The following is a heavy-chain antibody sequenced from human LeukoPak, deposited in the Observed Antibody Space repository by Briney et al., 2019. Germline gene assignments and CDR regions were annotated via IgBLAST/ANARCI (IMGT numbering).Heavy chain of an antibody. Sequence: ASVKVSCKVSGYTLTELSMHWVRQAPGKGLEWMGGFDPEDGETIYAQKFQGRVTMTEDTSTDTAYMELSRLRSEDTAVYYCATESGSGYYGGYYYYGMDVWGQGTTVTVSS. V-gene: IGHV1-24*01. CDR3: ATESGSGYYGGYYYYGMDV. J-gene: IGHJ6*02. CDR2: FDPEDGET. D-gene: IGHD3-22*01. CDR1: GYTLTELS.